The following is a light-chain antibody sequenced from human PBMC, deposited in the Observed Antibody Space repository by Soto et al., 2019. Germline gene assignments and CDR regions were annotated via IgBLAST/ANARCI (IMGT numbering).Light chain of an antibody. V-gene: IGKV1-33*01. CDR2: DAS. CDR3: PQYDNLPIS. Sequence: DIQITQSPASLFAAVGDRVTITCQASQDISNYLNWYQQKPGKAPKLLIYDASNLETGVPSRLCGSGSGPDFTFTISSLQPAAIATYYCPQYDNLPISFGQGTRLEIK. CDR1: QDISNY. J-gene: IGKJ5*01.